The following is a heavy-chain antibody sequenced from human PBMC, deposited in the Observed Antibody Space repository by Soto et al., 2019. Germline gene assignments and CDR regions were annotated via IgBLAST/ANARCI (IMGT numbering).Heavy chain of an antibody. CDR3: AGARGFNYGFDY. J-gene: IGHJ4*02. V-gene: IGHV3-53*01. Sequence: EVQLVESGGALIQSGESLRLSCTPSGFSVKGHYMGWARQASGKGLEWVSVVYSAGMTYYADSVKGRFTISRDFSKNTLSLEMHSLRGEDTAVYFCAGARGFNYGFDYWGQGTQVTVSS. D-gene: IGHD3-10*01. CDR2: VYSAGMT. CDR1: GFSVKGHY.